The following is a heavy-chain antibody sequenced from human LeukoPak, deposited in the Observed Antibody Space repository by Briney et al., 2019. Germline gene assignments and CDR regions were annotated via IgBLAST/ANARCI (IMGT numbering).Heavy chain of an antibody. V-gene: IGHV3-15*07. J-gene: IGHJ4*02. CDR3: TTVIVVVPAATAAYDGY. CDR2: IKSKTDGGTT. D-gene: IGHD2-2*01. Sequence: GGSLRLSCAAPGFTFSNAWMNWVRQAPGKGLEWVGRIKSKTDGGTTDYAAPVKGRFTISRDDSKNTLYLQMNSLKTEDTAVYYCTTVIVVVPAATAAYDGYWGQGTLVTVSS. CDR1: GFTFSNAW.